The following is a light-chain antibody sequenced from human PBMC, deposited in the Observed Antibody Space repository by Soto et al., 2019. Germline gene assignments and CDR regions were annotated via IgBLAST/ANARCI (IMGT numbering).Light chain of an antibody. CDR1: QSISVH. CDR2: AAS. V-gene: IGKV1-39*01. Sequence: DIQMTQSPSSLSASVRDTVNITCRASQSISVHLNWYQQKPGEVPKLLIYAASNLHSGVPSRFSGSGSETDFALTISSLQAEDFATYYCQQSYITPYTFGQGTRLEIK. J-gene: IGKJ2*01. CDR3: QQSYITPYT.